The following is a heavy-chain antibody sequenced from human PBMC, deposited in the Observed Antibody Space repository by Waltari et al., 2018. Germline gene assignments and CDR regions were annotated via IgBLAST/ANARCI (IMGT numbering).Heavy chain of an antibody. CDR2: IWYDGSNK. Sequence: QVQLVESGGGVVQPGRSLRLSCAASGFTFSSYGLHWVRQAPGKGLEWVAVIWYDGSNKYYADSVKGRFTISRDNSKNTLYLQMNSLRAEDTAVYYCARDRDYDILTGYYKGVFDYWGQGTLVTVSS. D-gene: IGHD3-9*01. V-gene: IGHV3-33*01. CDR3: ARDRDYDILTGYYKGVFDY. CDR1: GFTFSSYG. J-gene: IGHJ4*02.